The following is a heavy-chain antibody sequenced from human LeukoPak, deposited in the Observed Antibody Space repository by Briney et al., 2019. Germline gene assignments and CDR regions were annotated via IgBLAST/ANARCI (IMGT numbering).Heavy chain of an antibody. Sequence: GGSLRLSCAASGFTFSDYYMSWIRQAPGKGLEWVSYISSSSYTNYADSVKGRLTISRDNAKNSLYLQMNSLRAEDTAVYYCARVGGSSWSDAFDIWGQGTMVTVSS. CDR2: ISSSSYT. V-gene: IGHV3-11*06. CDR1: GFTFSDYY. CDR3: ARVGGSSWSDAFDI. J-gene: IGHJ3*02. D-gene: IGHD6-13*01.